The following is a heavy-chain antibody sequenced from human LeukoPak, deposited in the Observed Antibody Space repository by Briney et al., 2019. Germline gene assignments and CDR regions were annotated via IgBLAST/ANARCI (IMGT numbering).Heavy chain of an antibody. J-gene: IGHJ4*02. D-gene: IGHD3-22*01. V-gene: IGHV1-2*02. Sequence: ASVKVSCKASGYTFIDYHIHWVRQAPGQGLEWMGWIYPSTADTRYAPKFQGRVTMTRDTSITTAYLEVTRLASDDTAIYYCAGSSGYYYIDYWGQGTLVTVSS. CDR2: IYPSTADT. CDR1: GYTFIDYH. CDR3: AGSSGYYYIDY.